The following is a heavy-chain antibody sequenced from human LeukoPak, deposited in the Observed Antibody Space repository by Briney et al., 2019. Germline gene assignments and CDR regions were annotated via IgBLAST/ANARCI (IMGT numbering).Heavy chain of an antibody. CDR2: SNHSGST. CDR1: GDSISTSNSY. CDR3: ARSAYGSGSYSHAFDI. D-gene: IGHD3-10*01. Sequence: SETLSLTCTVSGDSISTSNSYWGWIRQPPGKGLEWIGESNHSGSTNYNPSLKSRVTISVDTSKNQFSLKLSSVTAADTAVYYCARSAYGSGSYSHAFDIWGQGTMVTVSS. J-gene: IGHJ3*02. V-gene: IGHV4-39*07.